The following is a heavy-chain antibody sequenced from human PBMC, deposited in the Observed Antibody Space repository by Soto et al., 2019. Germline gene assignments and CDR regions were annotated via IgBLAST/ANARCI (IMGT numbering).Heavy chain of an antibody. CDR3: ARGGNGDY. CDR1: GYTVTSYG. CDR2: ISAHNGNT. J-gene: IGHJ4*02. V-gene: IGHV1-18*01. D-gene: IGHD1-1*01. Sequence: QVHLVQCGAAVKKPGASVKVSCTGSGYTVTSYGTTLVRQAPGQGLEWMGWISAHNGNTETAQKLQRRVTVPRDTSTRTAYMELRRGRADDTAVYYWARGGNGDYWGQGAVVPVSS.